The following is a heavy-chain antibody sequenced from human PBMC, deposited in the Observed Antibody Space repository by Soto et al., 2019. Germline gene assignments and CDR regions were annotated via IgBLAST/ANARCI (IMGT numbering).Heavy chain of an antibody. CDR3: AKPESSLTTVTTASDY. D-gene: IGHD4-4*01. CDR2: ISGSGGST. J-gene: IGHJ4*02. CDR1: GFTFSSYA. V-gene: IGHV3-23*01. Sequence: GGSLRLSCAASGFTFSSYAMSWVRQAPGKGLEWVSAISGSGGSTYYADSVKGRFTISRDNSKNTLYLQMNSLRAEDTAVYYCAKPESSLTTVTTASDYWGQGTLVTVSS.